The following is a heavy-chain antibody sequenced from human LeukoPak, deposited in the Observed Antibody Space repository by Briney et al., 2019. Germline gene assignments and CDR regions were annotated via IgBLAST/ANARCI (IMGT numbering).Heavy chain of an antibody. V-gene: IGHV1-18*01. CDR3: ARYVKYGGYGIDY. D-gene: IGHD5-12*01. J-gene: IGHJ4*02. CDR2: ISAYNGNT. Sequence: ASVKVSCTASVYSFTSYGISWGRHAPGQGLEWMGWISAYNGNTNYAQKLQGRVTMTTDTSTSTDYMELRSLRSDDTAVYYCARYVKYGGYGIDYWGQGTLVTVSS. CDR1: VYSFTSYG.